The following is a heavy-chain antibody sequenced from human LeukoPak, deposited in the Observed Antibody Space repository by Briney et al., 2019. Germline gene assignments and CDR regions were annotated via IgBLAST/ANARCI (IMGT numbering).Heavy chain of an antibody. J-gene: IGHJ4*02. CDR3: AKGGGMTMIGKPSFDY. V-gene: IGHV3-30*18. CDR2: ISYDGSNK. D-gene: IGHD3-22*01. CDR1: GFTFSSYG. Sequence: PGRSLRLSCAASGFTFSSYGMHWVRQAPGKGLEWVAVISYDGSNKYYADSVKGRFTISRDNSKNTLYLQMNSLRAEDTAVYYCAKGGGMTMIGKPSFDYWGQGTLVTVPS.